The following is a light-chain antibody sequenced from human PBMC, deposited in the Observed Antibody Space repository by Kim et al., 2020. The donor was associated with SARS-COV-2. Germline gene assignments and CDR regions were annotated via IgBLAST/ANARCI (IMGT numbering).Light chain of an antibody. CDR3: QTWGTGFHWV. Sequence: FKLTCITRSEQSSYTIVWDQQQPQKGARFLMKVNSDGRYTKGDGIPGRFSGATSGTEHYLTISSLQSEDEADYYCQTWGTGFHWVFGGGTKVTVL. CDR1: SEQSSYT. J-gene: IGLJ3*02. V-gene: IGLV4-69*01. CDR2: VNSDGRY.